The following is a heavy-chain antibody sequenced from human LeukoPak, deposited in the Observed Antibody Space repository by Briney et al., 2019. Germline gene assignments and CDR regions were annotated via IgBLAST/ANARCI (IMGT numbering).Heavy chain of an antibody. D-gene: IGHD2-2*01. CDR2: INHSGST. Sequence: SETLSLTCAVYGGSFSGYYWSWIRQPPGKGLEWIGEINHSGSTNYNPSLKSRVTISVDMSKNQFSLKLSSVTAADTAVYYCAAGFRYCSSTSCWDFDYWGQGTLVTVSS. CDR1: GGSFSGYY. CDR3: AAGFRYCSSTSCWDFDY. J-gene: IGHJ4*02. V-gene: IGHV4-34*01.